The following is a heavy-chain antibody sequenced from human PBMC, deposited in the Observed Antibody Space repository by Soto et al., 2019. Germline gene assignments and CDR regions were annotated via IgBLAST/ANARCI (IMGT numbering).Heavy chain of an antibody. CDR1: GFTFSSYA. CDR3: AKEEGGGARKGNYFDY. V-gene: IGHV3-23*01. CDR2: ISGSGGST. D-gene: IGHD1-26*01. J-gene: IGHJ4*02. Sequence: GSLRLSCAASGFTFSSYAMSWVRQAPGKGLEWVSAISGSGGSTYYADSVKGRFTISRDNSKNTLYLQMNSLRAEDTAVYYCAKEEGGGARKGNYFDYWAQGTLVTVSS.